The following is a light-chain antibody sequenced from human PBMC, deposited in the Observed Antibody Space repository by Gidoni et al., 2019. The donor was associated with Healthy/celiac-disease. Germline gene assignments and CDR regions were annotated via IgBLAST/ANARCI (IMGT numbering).Light chain of an antibody. CDR3: QQRYNWPPMYT. CDR2: DAS. J-gene: IGKJ2*01. CDR1: QSVSSS. V-gene: IGKV3-11*01. Sequence: DIVLTQSPATLSLSPGGRATLSCRASQSVSSSLAWSQQKPGQAPRLLIYDASNRATGIPARFSGSGSATDFTLTISSLETEDFALYYCQQRYNWPPMYTFGQGTRLEIK.